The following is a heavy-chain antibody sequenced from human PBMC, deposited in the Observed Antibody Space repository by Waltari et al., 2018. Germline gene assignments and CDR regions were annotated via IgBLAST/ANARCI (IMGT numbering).Heavy chain of an antibody. CDR3: TKPFGGDDF. J-gene: IGHJ4*02. D-gene: IGHD3-10*01. CDR2: LRYDGLNK. Sequence: QVQLVESGGGVVQPGGPVRLSCAAPGGTLRPHGIHWVRQAPGKGLEWVAFLRYDGLNKYYADSVKGRFTISRDNSKNTLYLQMNSLRAEDTAVYYCTKPFGGDDFWGQGTLVTVSS. V-gene: IGHV3-30*02. CDR1: GGTLRPHG.